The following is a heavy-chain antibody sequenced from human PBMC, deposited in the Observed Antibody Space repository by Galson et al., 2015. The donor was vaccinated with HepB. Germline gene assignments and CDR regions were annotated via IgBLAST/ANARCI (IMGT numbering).Heavy chain of an antibody. Sequence: CAASGFTFSHYWMAWVRQAPGQGLEWVANIKEDGSLRYYADSVKGRFTISRDNSKNTLYLQVNSLRPGDTAVYYCARVSLSYCSGGDCYNADYWGQGTRVTVSS. CDR2: IKEDGSLR. D-gene: IGHD2-15*01. J-gene: IGHJ4*02. CDR1: GFTFSHYW. V-gene: IGHV3-7*01. CDR3: ARVSLSYCSGGDCYNADY.